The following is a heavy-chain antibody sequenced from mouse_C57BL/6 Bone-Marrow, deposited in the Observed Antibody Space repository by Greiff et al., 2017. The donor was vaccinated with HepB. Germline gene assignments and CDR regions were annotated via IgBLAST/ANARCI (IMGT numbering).Heavy chain of an antibody. CDR3: AIYSNYVPY. Sequence: EVMLVESGGGLVKPGGSLKLSCAASGFTFSDYGMHWVRQAPEKGLEWVAYISSGSSTIYYADTVKGRFTISRYNAKNTLFLQMTSLRSEDTAMYYCAIYSNYVPYWGQGTLVTVSA. D-gene: IGHD2-5*01. CDR2: ISSGSSTI. V-gene: IGHV5-17*01. CDR1: GFTFSDYG. J-gene: IGHJ3*01.